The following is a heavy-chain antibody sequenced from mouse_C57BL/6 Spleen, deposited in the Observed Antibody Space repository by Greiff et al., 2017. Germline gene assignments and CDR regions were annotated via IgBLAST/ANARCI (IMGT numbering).Heavy chain of an antibody. CDR2: IDPETGGT. V-gene: IGHV1-15*01. J-gene: IGHJ2*01. CDR1: GYTFTDYE. CDR3: TRDRDD. Sequence: QVQLQQPGAELVRPGASVTLSCKASGYTFTDYEMHWVKQTPVHGLEWIGAIDPETGGTAYNQKFKGKAILTADKSSSTAYMELRSLTSEDSAVYYCTRDRDDWGQGTTLTDSS. D-gene: IGHD3-2*01.